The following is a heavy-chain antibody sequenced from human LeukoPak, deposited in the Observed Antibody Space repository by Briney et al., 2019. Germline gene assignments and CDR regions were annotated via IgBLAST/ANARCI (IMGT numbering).Heavy chain of an antibody. D-gene: IGHD5-12*01. V-gene: IGHV3-7*01. CDR1: GFTFSNYW. Sequence: GGSLRLSSAAPGFTFSNYWMGWVRQAPGKGLECVANIKQDGSEIYYVDSVKGRFTISRDTAKDSLYLQMNRLRAEDTAVYYCARDRGHSGYDLYDYWGKGTLVTVSS. J-gene: IGHJ4*02. CDR3: ARDRGHSGYDLYDY. CDR2: IKQDGSEI.